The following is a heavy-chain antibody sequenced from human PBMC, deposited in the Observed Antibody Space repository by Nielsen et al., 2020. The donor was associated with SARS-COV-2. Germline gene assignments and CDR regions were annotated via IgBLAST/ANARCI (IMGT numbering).Heavy chain of an antibody. CDR3: TRVNEDQKYSFGLYFFDI. D-gene: IGHD5-18*01. Sequence: WVRQAPGQALEWMGWITPFNGNTNYAQKFQGRLTINADDSTSTAFMELSSLRSEDTAVYYCTRVNEDQKYSFGLYFFDIWGQGTVGTVSS. CDR2: ITPFNGNT. V-gene: IGHV1-69*01. J-gene: IGHJ4*02.